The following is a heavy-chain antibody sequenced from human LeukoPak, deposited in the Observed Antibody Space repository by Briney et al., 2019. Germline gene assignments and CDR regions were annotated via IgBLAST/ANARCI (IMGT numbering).Heavy chain of an antibody. D-gene: IGHD3-10*01. CDR2: IKYHGSDE. V-gene: IGHV3-7*01. CDR3: ARIGGSGTYWDY. J-gene: IGHJ4*02. CDR1: GFTFSRYE. Sequence: GGSLRLSCAASGFTFSRYEMNWVRQAPGKGLEWVANIKYHGSDEHYVDSVRGRFTISRDNAKNSLFLQMNSLRAEDTAVYYCARIGGSGTYWDYWGQGTLVTVSS.